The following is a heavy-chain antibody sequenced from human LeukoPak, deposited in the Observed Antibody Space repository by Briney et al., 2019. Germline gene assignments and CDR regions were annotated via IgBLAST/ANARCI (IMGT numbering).Heavy chain of an antibody. CDR2: IYYSGST. Sequence: PSQTLSLTCTVSGGSISSGGYYWSWIRQPPGKGLEWIGYIYYSGSTNYNPSLKSRVTISVDTSKNQFSLKLSSVTAADTAVYYCARLPGIYYGSGNGFDPWGQGTLVTVSS. D-gene: IGHD3-10*01. CDR1: GGSISSGGYY. CDR3: ARLPGIYYGSGNGFDP. J-gene: IGHJ5*02. V-gene: IGHV4-61*08.